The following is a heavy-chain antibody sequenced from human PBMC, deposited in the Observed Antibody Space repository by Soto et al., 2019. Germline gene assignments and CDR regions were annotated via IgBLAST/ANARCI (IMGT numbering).Heavy chain of an antibody. J-gene: IGHJ4*02. Sequence: LRLSCSASGFTFTSYAMSWVRQAPGKGLEWVSGISGSGGDTKSADSVKGRFTISRDNFKNMLYLQMNSLRAEDTAVYYCAKAPGRYWGQGTLVTVSS. CDR3: AKAPGRY. V-gene: IGHV3-23*01. CDR2: ISGSGGDT. CDR1: GFTFTSYA.